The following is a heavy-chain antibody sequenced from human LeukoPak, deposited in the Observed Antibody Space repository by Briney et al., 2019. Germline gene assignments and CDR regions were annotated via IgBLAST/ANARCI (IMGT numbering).Heavy chain of an antibody. CDR2: FNWNGGST. Sequence: SGSLRLSCAAHGFTFDDYVMSWVRQAPGKGLEWVSGFNWNGGSTGYADSVKGRFTISRDKGKNSLYLQMNSLRAEDTALYYCARAGDRIAAAGWGNFYYYYMDGWGKGTTVTVSS. D-gene: IGHD6-13*01. CDR1: GFTFDDYV. V-gene: IGHV3-20*04. CDR3: ARAGDRIAAAGWGNFYYYYMDG. J-gene: IGHJ6*03.